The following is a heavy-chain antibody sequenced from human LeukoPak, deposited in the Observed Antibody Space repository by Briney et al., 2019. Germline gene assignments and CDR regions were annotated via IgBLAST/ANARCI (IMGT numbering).Heavy chain of an antibody. CDR1: GSSFNDYW. D-gene: IGHD7-27*01. CDR2: IYPGDSGV. Sequence: GESLKISCKASGSSFNDYWIGWVRQMPGKGLEWIAIIYPGDSGVRYSPSFRGQVTISVDKSISTAYLQWSSLRASDTAMYFCARRPSYYFDFWGLGVLVTVSS. CDR3: ARRPSYYFDF. V-gene: IGHV5-51*01. J-gene: IGHJ4*02.